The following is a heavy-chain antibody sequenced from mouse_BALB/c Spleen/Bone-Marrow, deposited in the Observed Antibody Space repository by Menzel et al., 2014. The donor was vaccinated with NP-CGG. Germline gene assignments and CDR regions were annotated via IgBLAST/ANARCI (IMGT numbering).Heavy chain of an antibody. J-gene: IGHJ2*01. CDR3: ARGNPFDF. Sequence: QVQLKESGGELMKPGASVKISCKATGYTFSNYWIQWVKQRPGHGPEWIGEILPGSDNTNYNEKFKGKATFTADISSNTAYMQLSSLTSEDSAVYYCARGNPFDFWGQGTTLTASS. CDR2: ILPGSDNT. CDR1: GYTFSNYW. V-gene: IGHV1-9*01.